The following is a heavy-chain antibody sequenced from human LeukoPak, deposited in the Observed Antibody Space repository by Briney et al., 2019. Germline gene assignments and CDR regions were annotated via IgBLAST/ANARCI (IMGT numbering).Heavy chain of an antibody. CDR1: GGSISSSSYY. CDR3: AKSRGAAAHLGVNWFDP. D-gene: IGHD6-13*01. CDR2: IYYSGST. J-gene: IGHJ5*02. Sequence: PSETLSLTCTVSGGSISSSSYYWGWIRQPPGKGLEWIGSIYYSGSTYYNPSLKSRVTISVDTSKNQFSLKLSSVTAADTAVYYCAKSRGAAAHLGVNWFDPWGQGTLVTVSS. V-gene: IGHV4-39*01.